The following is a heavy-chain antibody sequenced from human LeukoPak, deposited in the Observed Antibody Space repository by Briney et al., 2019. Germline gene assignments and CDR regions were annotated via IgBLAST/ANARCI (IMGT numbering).Heavy chain of an antibody. D-gene: IGHD2-8*01. Sequence: GASVKVSCKASGGTFSSYAISWVRQAPGQGLEWMGGIIPIFGTANYAQKFQGRVTITTDESTSTAYMELSSLRSEDTAVYYCAIQYCTNGVCYGFDYWGQGTLATVSS. CDR2: IIPIFGTA. V-gene: IGHV1-69*05. CDR3: AIQYCTNGVCYGFDY. J-gene: IGHJ4*02. CDR1: GGTFSSYA.